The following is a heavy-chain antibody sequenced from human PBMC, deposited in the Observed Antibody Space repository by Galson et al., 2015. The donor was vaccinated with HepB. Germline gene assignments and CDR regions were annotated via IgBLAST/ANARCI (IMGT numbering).Heavy chain of an antibody. V-gene: IGHV3-15*01. Sequence: SLRLSCAASGFTFSNAWMSWVRQAPGKGLEWVGRIKSKTDGGTTDYAAPVKGRFTISRDDSKNTLYLQMNSLKTEDTAVYYCTTGIAGNYYDSSGYSYYFDYWGQGTLVTVSS. CDR3: TTGIAGNYYDSSGYSYYFDY. CDR1: GFTFSNAW. D-gene: IGHD3-22*01. CDR2: IKSKTDGGTT. J-gene: IGHJ4*02.